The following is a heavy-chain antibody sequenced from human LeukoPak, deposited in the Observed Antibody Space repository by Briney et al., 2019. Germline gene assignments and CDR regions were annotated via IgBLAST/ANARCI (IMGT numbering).Heavy chain of an antibody. CDR3: ARGRSFYCSSTSCYFPYYFDY. CDR1: GGSISSSSYY. CDR2: IYYSGST. Sequence: PSETLSLTCTVSGGSISSSSYYWGWLRQPPGKGLEWIGSIYYSGSTYYNPSLKSRVTISVDTSKNQFSLKLSSVTAADTAVYYCARGRSFYCSSTSCYFPYYFDYRGQGTLVTVSS. V-gene: IGHV4-39*01. D-gene: IGHD2-2*01. J-gene: IGHJ4*02.